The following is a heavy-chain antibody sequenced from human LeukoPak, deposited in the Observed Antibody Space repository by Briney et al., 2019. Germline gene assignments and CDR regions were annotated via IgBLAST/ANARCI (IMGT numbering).Heavy chain of an antibody. J-gene: IGHJ4*02. CDR3: VKDGSGSYYTYYFDY. CDR2: IYSGGST. D-gene: IGHD3-10*01. V-gene: IGHV3-66*01. CDR1: GFTFSQAW. Sequence: PGGSLRLPCAASGFTFSQAWMSWVRQAPGKGLEWVSVIYSGGSTYYADSVKGRFTISRDNSKNTLYLQMSSLRAEATAVYYCVKDGSGSYYTYYFDYWGQGTLVTVSS.